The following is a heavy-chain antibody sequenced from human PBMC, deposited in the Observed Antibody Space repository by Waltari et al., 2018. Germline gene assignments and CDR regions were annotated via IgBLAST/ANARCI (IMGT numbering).Heavy chain of an antibody. D-gene: IGHD4-17*01. CDR2: ISWNSGSI. J-gene: IGHJ2*01. CDR3: AKDYGGNSRYFDL. Sequence: EVQLVESGGGLVQPGRSLRLSCAASGFTFDDYAMHWVRQAPGKGLEWVSGISWNSGSIGYADSVKGRFTISRDNAKNSLYLQMNSLRAEDTALYYCAKDYGGNSRYFDLWGRGTLVTVSS. V-gene: IGHV3-9*01. CDR1: GFTFDDYA.